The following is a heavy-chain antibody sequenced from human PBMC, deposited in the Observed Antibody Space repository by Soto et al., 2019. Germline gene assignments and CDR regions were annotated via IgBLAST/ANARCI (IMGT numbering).Heavy chain of an antibody. CDR2: IYTSGST. CDR3: ARVLVVPGADFYYYYGMDF. Sequence: QVQLQESGPGLVKPSETLSLTCTVSGGYISSYYWSWLRHPAGKGLEWIGRIYTSGSTNYNPSLKSRVTVSVDTSKNQFSLKLSLVPAADTAVYYCARVLVVPGADFYYYYGMDFWGQGTTVTVSS. V-gene: IGHV4-4*07. J-gene: IGHJ6*02. D-gene: IGHD2-2*01. CDR1: GGYISSYY.